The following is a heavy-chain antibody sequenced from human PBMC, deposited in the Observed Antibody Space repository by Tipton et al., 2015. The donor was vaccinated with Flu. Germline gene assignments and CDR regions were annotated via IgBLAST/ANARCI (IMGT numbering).Heavy chain of an antibody. CDR2: ISGGGGDT. CDR3: AKVIPEKVAGLDY. V-gene: IGHV3-23*01. CDR1: GFTFSRYA. J-gene: IGHJ4*02. Sequence: SLRLSCAAPGFTFSRYAMSWVRQAPGKRLEWISAISGGGGDTYYADSVKGRFTISRDNSKNTLYLRMNSLRADDTAIYYCAKVIPEKVAGLDYWGQGTLVTVSS. D-gene: IGHD6-19*01.